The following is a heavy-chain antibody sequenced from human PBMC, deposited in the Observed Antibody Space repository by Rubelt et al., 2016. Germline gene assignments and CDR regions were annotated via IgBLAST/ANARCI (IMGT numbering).Heavy chain of an antibody. J-gene: IGHJ4*02. V-gene: IGHV4-38-2*02. Sequence: QVQLQESGPGVVKPSETLSLTCSVSNYSIGSGYYWGWIWQPPGKGLEWIASIYHSGSTYYNPSLKSGVAISIATSKDQFVLRLRAVRAEDKAVYYCARIIGYSRGPYHDYWGQGISVIVYS. CDR3: ARIIGYSRGPYHDY. CDR2: IYHSGST. D-gene: IGHD5-24*01. CDR1: NYSIGSGYY.